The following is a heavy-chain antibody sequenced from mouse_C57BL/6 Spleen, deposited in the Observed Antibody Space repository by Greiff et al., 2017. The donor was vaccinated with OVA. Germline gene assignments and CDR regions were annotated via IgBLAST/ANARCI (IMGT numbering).Heavy chain of an antibody. CDR2: INPNNGGT. CDR1: GYTFTDYY. CDR3: AREWVRYGYDVGY. J-gene: IGHJ2*01. Sequence: VQLQQSGPELVKPGASVKISCKASGYTFTDYYMNWVKQSHGKSLEWIGDINPNNGGTSYNQKFQGTATLTVAKSSSKAYMELRSLTSEDSAVYYSAREWVRYGYDVGYWGQGTTLTVSS. D-gene: IGHD2-2*01. V-gene: IGHV1-26*01.